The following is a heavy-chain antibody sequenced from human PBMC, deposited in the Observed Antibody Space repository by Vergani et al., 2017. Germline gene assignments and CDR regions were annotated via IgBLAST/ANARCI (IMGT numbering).Heavy chain of an antibody. D-gene: IGHD3-10*01. Sequence: QVQLVQSGAEVKKPGASVKVSCKASGYTFPSYDINWVRQATGQGLEWMGWRNPNSGNTGYAQKFQGRVTITRNTSISTAYMELSSLRSEDTAVYYCASSKTSRSGSYYRGGMDVWGQGTTVTVSS. CDR3: ASSKTSRSGSYYRGGMDV. CDR2: RNPNSGNT. J-gene: IGHJ6*02. V-gene: IGHV1-8*03. CDR1: GYTFPSYD.